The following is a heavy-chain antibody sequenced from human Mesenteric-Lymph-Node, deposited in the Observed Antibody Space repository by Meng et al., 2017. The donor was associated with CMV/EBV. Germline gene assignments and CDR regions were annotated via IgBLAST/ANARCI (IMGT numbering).Heavy chain of an antibody. J-gene: IGHJ5*02. V-gene: IGHV4-39*01. CDR2: IYYSGST. D-gene: IGHD3-10*01. Sequence: QLQLQESGPGLVKPSETLSLPCTVSGGSISSSSYYWGWIRQPPGKGLEWIVSIYYSGSTYYNPSLKSRVTISVDTSKNQFSLKLSSVTAADTAVYYCARPHYYGSGSSPWFDPWGQGTLVTVSS. CDR3: ARPHYYGSGSSPWFDP. CDR1: GGSISSSSYY.